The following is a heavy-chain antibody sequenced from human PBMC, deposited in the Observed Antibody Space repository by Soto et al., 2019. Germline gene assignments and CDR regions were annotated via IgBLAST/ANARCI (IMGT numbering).Heavy chain of an antibody. Sequence: QVQLVQSGAEVKKPGASVKISCKASGYTFTRYTMNWVRQAPGQRLEWMGWINPDNGNTKSSQKLQDRVIITRDTSASKAYMDLSGLRSEDTAVYYCARGIATCYLDPWGQGALVNGSS. CDR3: ARGIATCYLDP. CDR1: GYTFTRYT. D-gene: IGHD2-8*01. V-gene: IGHV1-3*01. J-gene: IGHJ5*02. CDR2: INPDNGNT.